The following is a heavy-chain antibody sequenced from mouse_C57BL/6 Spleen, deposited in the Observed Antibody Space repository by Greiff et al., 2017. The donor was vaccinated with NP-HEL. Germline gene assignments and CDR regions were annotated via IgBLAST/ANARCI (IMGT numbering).Heavy chain of an antibody. J-gene: IGHJ4*01. V-gene: IGHV3-6*01. Sequence: EVQLQQSGPGLVKPSQSLSLTCSVTGYSITSGYYWNWIRQFPGNKLEWMGYISYDGSNNYNPSLKNRNSITRDTSKNQFFLKLNSVTTEDTATYYCAGGYDWGGYYAMDYWGQGTSVTVSS. D-gene: IGHD2-2*01. CDR2: ISYDGSN. CDR3: AGGYDWGGYYAMDY. CDR1: GYSITSGYY.